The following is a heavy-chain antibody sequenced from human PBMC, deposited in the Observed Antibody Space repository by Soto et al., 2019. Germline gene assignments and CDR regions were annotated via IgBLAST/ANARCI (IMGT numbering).Heavy chain of an antibody. V-gene: IGHV3-74*01. CDR1: GFTISTYW. CDR3: ARGIAVAGTGWFDP. Sequence: PGGSLRLSCAASGFTISTYWMHWVRQAPGKGLVWVSRINSDESSTSYVDSVKGRFTISRDNAKNTLYLQMNSLRAEDTAVYYCARGIAVAGTGWFDPWGQGTLVTV. J-gene: IGHJ5*02. D-gene: IGHD6-19*01. CDR2: INSDESST.